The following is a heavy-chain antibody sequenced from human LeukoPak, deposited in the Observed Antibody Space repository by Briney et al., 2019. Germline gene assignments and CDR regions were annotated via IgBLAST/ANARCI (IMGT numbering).Heavy chain of an antibody. V-gene: IGHV1-46*01. J-gene: IGHJ4*02. CDR2: IIPSASST. Sequence: ASVKVSCKASGYTSTNYYIHWVRQAPGQRLEWMGIIIPSASSTRYAQKLQDRVTMTRDTSTSTVYMELSSLRSDDTAMYYCAREAIVTTRRTFDLDYWGPGTLVTVSS. D-gene: IGHD4-11*01. CDR1: GYTSTNYY. CDR3: AREAIVTTRRTFDLDY.